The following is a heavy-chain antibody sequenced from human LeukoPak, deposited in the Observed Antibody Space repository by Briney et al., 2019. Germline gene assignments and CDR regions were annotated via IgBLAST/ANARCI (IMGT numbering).Heavy chain of an antibody. V-gene: IGHV3-48*01. CDR2: ISLSSSTI. CDR3: ARDTDGSLDY. CDR1: GVTLSSYS. Sequence: GGSLRLSCAASGVTLSSYSINWVRQAPGEGLEWVSYISLSSSTIYYADSVKGRFTISRDNAKNSLFLQMNSLRADDTAVYYCARDTDGSLDYWGQGILVTVAS. D-gene: IGHD1-26*01. J-gene: IGHJ4*02.